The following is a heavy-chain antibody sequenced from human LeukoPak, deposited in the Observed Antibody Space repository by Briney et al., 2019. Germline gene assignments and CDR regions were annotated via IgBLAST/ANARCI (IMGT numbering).Heavy chain of an antibody. CDR3: AKGCSSGSCYSVDY. Sequence: GGSLRLSCAASGFTFSGYAMSWVRQAPGKGLEWVSIFSDGGDTTYYTDSAKGRFTISRDSSKIMLYLQMNSLRAEDTAVYYCAKGCSSGSCYSVDYWGQGTLVTVSS. CDR2: FSDGGDTT. V-gene: IGHV3-23*01. CDR1: GFTFSGYA. D-gene: IGHD2-15*01. J-gene: IGHJ4*02.